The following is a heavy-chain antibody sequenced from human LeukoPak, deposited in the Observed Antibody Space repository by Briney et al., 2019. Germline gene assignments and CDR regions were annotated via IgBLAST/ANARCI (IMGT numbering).Heavy chain of an antibody. J-gene: IGHJ4*02. V-gene: IGHV3-21*01. CDR1: GFSFSTWG. CDR3: ARENHGSFDY. CDR2: ISSNSRYI. D-gene: IGHD1-14*01. Sequence: GGSLRLSCAASGFSFSTWGINWVRQAPGKGLEWVSSISSNSRYIYYADSVKGRFTISRDNAENSLFLQMNSLRAEDTAVYYCARENHGSFDYWGQGTLVTVSS.